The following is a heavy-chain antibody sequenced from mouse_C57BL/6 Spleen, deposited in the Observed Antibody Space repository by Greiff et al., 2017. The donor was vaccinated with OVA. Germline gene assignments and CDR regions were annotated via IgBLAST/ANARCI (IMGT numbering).Heavy chain of an antibody. Sequence: VKLMESGAELAKPGASVKLSCKASGYTFTSYWMHWVKQRPGQGLEWIGYINPSSGYTKYNQKFKAKATLTADKSSSTAYMQLSSLTYEDSAVYYWARSSSYYFDYWGQGTTLTVSS. CDR3: ARSSSYYFDY. V-gene: IGHV1-7*01. CDR2: INPSSGYT. CDR1: GYTFTSYW. J-gene: IGHJ2*01.